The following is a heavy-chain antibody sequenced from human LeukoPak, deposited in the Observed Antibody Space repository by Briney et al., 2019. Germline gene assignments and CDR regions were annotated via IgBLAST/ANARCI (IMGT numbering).Heavy chain of an antibody. CDR3: ARAITYCSGGSCPTSGDFDY. Sequence: SETLSLTCTVSGGSISSYYWSWIRQPPGKGLEWTGYIYYSGSTNYNPSLKSRVTISVDTSKNQFSLKLSSVTAADTAVYYCARAITYCSGGSCPTSGDFDYWGQGTLVTVSS. J-gene: IGHJ4*02. D-gene: IGHD2-15*01. CDR2: IYYSGST. V-gene: IGHV4-59*01. CDR1: GGSISSYY.